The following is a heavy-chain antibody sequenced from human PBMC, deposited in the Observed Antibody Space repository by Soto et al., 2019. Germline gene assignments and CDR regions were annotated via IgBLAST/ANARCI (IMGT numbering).Heavy chain of an antibody. CDR3: ATPFRYFDN. CDR1: GSISTTTP. J-gene: IGHJ4*02. CDR2: ISGRGTNT. Sequence: GGSLRLSCAASGSISTTTPLSWVRQAPGKGLEWVSTISGRGTNTYYADSVKGRFIISRDNLKNTVNLQMNGLGVEDTAMYYCATPFRYFDNWGQGARVNVSS. V-gene: IGHV3-23*01.